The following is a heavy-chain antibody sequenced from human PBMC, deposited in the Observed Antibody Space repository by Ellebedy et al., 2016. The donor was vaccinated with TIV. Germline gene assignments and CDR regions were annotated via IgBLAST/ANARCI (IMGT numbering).Heavy chain of an antibody. J-gene: IGHJ3*02. D-gene: IGHD4-23*01. V-gene: IGHV4-38-2*02. Sequence: SETLSLTCTVSGYPISSGYYWGWIRQPPGKGLEWIGSIYHSGNTYYNPSLKSRVTISADTSKNQFSLKLTAVTAADTAVYYCARDRMTTVVTRALDIWGQGTMVTVSS. CDR2: IYHSGNT. CDR3: ARDRMTTVVTRALDI. CDR1: GYPISSGYY.